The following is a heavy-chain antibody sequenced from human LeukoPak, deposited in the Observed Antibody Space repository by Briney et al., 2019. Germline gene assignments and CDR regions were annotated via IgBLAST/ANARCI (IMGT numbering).Heavy chain of an antibody. J-gene: IGHJ4*02. CDR2: INQDGSAK. V-gene: IGHV3-7*01. Sequence: GGSLRLSCAASGFTLSSHWMSWVRQAPGKGLEWVANINQDGSAKYYVDSVKGRFTISRDNARNPMYLQMNSLRAEDTAVYYCARWDIRGTAHQLDYWGQGTLVTVSS. CDR3: ARWDIRGTAHQLDY. D-gene: IGHD5-12*01. CDR1: GFTLSSHW.